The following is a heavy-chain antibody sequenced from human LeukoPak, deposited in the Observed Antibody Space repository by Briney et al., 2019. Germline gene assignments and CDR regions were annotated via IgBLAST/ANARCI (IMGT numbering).Heavy chain of an antibody. CDR3: AKDLRARAAAGTFPHY. J-gene: IGHJ4*02. D-gene: IGHD6-13*01. Sequence: PGGSLRLSCAASGFTFNSYAVSWVRQAPGKGLEWVAAVSGSGGSTYYAGSVKGRFTISRDNSKNTLYLQMNSLRAEDTAVYYCAKDLRARAAAGTFPHYWGQGTLVTVSS. V-gene: IGHV3-23*01. CDR2: VSGSGGST. CDR1: GFTFNSYA.